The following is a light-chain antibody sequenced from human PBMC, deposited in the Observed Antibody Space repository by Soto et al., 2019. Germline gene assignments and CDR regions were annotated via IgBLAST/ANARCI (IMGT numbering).Light chain of an antibody. J-gene: IGKJ4*01. CDR1: QSVSYSSNNQNH. V-gene: IGKV4-1*01. CDR2: WAS. CDR3: QQYYSTPLT. Sequence: DIVLTQSPDSLAVSLGERATINCKSSQSVSYSSNNQNHLAWYQQTPGQPPKVLIYWASTRESGVPDRFSGSGSGTDFTLTISSLQAEDVAVYYCQQYYSTPLTFGGGTKVEIK.